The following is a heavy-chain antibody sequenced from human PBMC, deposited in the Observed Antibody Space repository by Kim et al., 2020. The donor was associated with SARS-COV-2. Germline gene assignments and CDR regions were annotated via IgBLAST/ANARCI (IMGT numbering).Heavy chain of an antibody. Sequence: ASVKVSCQASGYTFTDYNIHWVRQTSTHAIEWLGWLNPGSGNPRYPQAFQGRINLTRNTSTNTVYMELNSLTSGDTALYYCARGPRGGWFDFWGQGTLISVSS. J-gene: IGHJ5*01. CDR2: LNPGSGNP. V-gene: IGHV1-8*01. CDR3: ARGPRGGWFDF. CDR1: GYTFTDYN. D-gene: IGHD1-26*01.